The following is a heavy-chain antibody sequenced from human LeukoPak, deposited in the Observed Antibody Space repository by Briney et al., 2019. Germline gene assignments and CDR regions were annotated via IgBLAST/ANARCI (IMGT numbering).Heavy chain of an antibody. CDR3: TRQKSGTTADY. Sequence: SETLSLTCTVSGGSINTNYWGWIRQPPGKGLEWIGYIYSSGSTSYNPSLKSRVTISVDTSKNQFSLKLSSVTAADTAVYYCTRQKSGTTADYWGQGTLVTVSS. J-gene: IGHJ4*02. CDR1: GGSINTNY. V-gene: IGHV4-59*08. D-gene: IGHD1-7*01. CDR2: IYSSGST.